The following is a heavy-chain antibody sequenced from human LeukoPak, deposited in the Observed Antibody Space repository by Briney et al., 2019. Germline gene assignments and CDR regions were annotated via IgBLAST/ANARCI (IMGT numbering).Heavy chain of an antibody. Sequence: GRSLRLSCAASGFTFRNYSMHWVRQAPGKGLEWVAVMSSDGRNTYYVDSVKGRFTISRDNAKDSLWLQMNNLRVEDTAVYYCARRYGDWLDPWGPGTLVTVSS. CDR1: GFTFRNYS. CDR2: MSSDGRNT. D-gene: IGHD4/OR15-4a*01. V-gene: IGHV3-30*03. CDR3: ARRYGDWLDP. J-gene: IGHJ5*02.